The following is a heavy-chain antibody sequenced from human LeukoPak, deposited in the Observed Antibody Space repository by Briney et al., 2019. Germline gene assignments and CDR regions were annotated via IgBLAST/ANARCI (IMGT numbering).Heavy chain of an antibody. J-gene: IGHJ1*01. CDR3: AKAPSEIGGYYPEYFRH. CDR2: IKSDGRT. D-gene: IGHD3-22*01. CDR1: GFTLSSYW. V-gene: IGHV3-74*01. Sequence: GGSLRLSCAASGFTLSSYWMHWVRQAPGKGLVWVSRIKSDGRTNYADSVKGRFTISRDNAKNTVSLQMNSLRAEDTGVYYCAKAPSEIGGYYPEYFRHWGQGTLVIVSS.